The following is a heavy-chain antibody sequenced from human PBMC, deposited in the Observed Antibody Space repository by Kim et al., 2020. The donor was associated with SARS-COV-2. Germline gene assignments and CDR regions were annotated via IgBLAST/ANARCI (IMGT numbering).Heavy chain of an antibody. CDR3: ARGDQNFDY. V-gene: IGHV4-59*01. Sequence: SETLSLTCIVSGGSMSSYYWSWIRQPPGKGLEWIGYIYYSGSTNYNPSLKSRVTISVDRSKNQFSLKVSSVTAADTAVYYCARGDQNFDYWGQGTLVTVS. CDR1: GGSMSSYY. CDR2: IYYSGST. D-gene: IGHD2-2*01. J-gene: IGHJ4*02.